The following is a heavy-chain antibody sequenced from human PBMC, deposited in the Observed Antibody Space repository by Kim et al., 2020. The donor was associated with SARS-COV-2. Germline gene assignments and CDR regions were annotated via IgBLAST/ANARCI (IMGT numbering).Heavy chain of an antibody. D-gene: IGHD3-9*01. CDR3: AKEKWVLRYFDWYPQTYFDY. CDR2: ISWNSGSI. Sequence: GGSLRLSCAASGFTFDDYAMHWVRQAPGKGLEWVSGISWNSGSIGYADSVKGRFTISRDNAKNSLYLQMNSLRAEDTALYYCAKEKWVLRYFDWYPQTYFDYWGQGTLVTVSS. CDR1: GFTFDDYA. J-gene: IGHJ4*02. V-gene: IGHV3-9*01.